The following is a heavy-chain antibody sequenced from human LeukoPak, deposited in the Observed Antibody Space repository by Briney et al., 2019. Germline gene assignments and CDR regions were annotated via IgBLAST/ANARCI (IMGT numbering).Heavy chain of an antibody. Sequence: ASVKVSCKASGYTFTSYDINWVRQATGQGLEWMGWMNPNSGNTGYAQKFQGRVTITRNTSISTAYMELSSLRSEDTAVYYCARGLNGYSSSWYYYYYYYMDVWGKGTTVTVSS. CDR1: GYTFTSYD. V-gene: IGHV1-8*03. CDR3: ARGLNGYSSSWYYYYYYYMDV. CDR2: MNPNSGNT. D-gene: IGHD6-13*01. J-gene: IGHJ6*03.